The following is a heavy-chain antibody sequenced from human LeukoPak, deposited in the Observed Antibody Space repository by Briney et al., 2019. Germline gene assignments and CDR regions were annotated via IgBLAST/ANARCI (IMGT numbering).Heavy chain of an antibody. Sequence: GGSLRLSCAASGLTFSSYSMNWVRQAPGKGLEWVSSISSGSSYIYYAHSMKDPFTISRDNAKNSLYLQMNSLRAEDTAVYYCAGSDTTGYIPREWDYWYFDLWGRGTLVTVSS. V-gene: IGHV3-21*01. CDR2: ISSGSSYI. D-gene: IGHD1-1*01. J-gene: IGHJ2*01. CDR3: AGSDTTGYIPREWDYWYFDL. CDR1: GLTFSSYS.